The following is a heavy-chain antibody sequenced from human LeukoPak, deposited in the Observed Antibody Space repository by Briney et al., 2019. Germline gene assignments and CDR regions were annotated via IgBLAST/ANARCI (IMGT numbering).Heavy chain of an antibody. J-gene: IGHJ4*02. CDR1: GFTFTRYG. Sequence: GGSLRLSCAASGFTFTRYGMHWVRQAPGKELERVAFIANDRSDKDYADSVKGRFTISRDNSKNTLYLQMHILRPEDTAVYYCAKASPQYYGSGASKFFFESWGQGTLVPVSS. CDR2: IANDRSDK. CDR3: AKASPQYYGSGASKFFFES. D-gene: IGHD3-10*01. V-gene: IGHV3-30*02.